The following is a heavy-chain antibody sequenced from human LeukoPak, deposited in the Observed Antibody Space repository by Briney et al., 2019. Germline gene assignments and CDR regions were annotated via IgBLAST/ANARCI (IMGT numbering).Heavy chain of an antibody. D-gene: IGHD3-10*01. CDR3: AKAPGITMVRGVRPKGYYFDY. J-gene: IGHJ4*02. CDR1: GFTFDDYA. V-gene: IGHV3-9*01. Sequence: GGSLRLSCAASGFTFDDYAMHWVRQAPGKGLEWVSGISWNSGSIGYADSVKGRFTISRDNAKNSLSLQMNSLRDEDTAVYYCAKAPGITMVRGVRPKGYYFDYWGQGTLVTVSS. CDR2: ISWNSGSI.